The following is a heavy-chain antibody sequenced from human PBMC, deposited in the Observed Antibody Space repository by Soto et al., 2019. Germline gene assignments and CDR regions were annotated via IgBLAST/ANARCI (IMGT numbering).Heavy chain of an antibody. CDR1: GFTFSRSD. J-gene: IGHJ2*01. D-gene: IGHD3-10*01. V-gene: IGHV3-13*04. CDR2: IGTAGDT. Sequence: EVQLVESGGGLVQPGGSLRLSCAASGFTFSRSDMHWVRQATGKGLEWVSAIGTAGDTYYAGSVKGRFNISREKAKHSLYLQMNSPRAVDTAVYYCARGWFGDPWALDLWGRGNLVTVSS. CDR3: ARGWFGDPWALDL.